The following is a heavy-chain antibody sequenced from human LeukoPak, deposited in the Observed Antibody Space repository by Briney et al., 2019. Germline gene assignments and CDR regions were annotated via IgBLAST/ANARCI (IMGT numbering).Heavy chain of an antibody. D-gene: IGHD1-14*01. CDR2: IWSDGSNK. CDR3: AARRTMSDY. Sequence: PGRSLRLSCAASGLTFSAYAMHWVRQAPGRGLEGVAIIWSDGSNKYYADSVKGRFTISRETSKNTLYLQLNSLRAEDTAVYFCAARRTMSDYWGQGTLVTVSS. CDR1: GLTFSAYA. J-gene: IGHJ4*02. V-gene: IGHV3-33*01.